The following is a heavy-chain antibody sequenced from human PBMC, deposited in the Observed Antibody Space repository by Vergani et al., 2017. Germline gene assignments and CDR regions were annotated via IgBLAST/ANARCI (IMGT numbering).Heavy chain of an antibody. D-gene: IGHD2-15*01. CDR1: GFTFSSYG. CDR3: ARMDRGGGSSHYFDY. Sequence: QVQLVESGGGVVQPGRSLRLSCAASGFTFSSYGMHWVRQAPGKGLEWVAVIWYDGSNKYYADSVKGRFTISRDNSKNTLYLQMNSLRAEDTAVYYCARMDRGGGSSHYFDYWGQGTLVTVSS. V-gene: IGHV3-33*01. J-gene: IGHJ4*02. CDR2: IWYDGSNK.